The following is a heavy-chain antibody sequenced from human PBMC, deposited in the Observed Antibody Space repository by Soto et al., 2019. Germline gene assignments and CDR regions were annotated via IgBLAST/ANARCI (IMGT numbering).Heavy chain of an antibody. D-gene: IGHD3-10*01. V-gene: IGHV4-61*01. CDR2: IYCSGST. Sequence: LETLSLTCTVSGGSVSKGSYYWSWIRRARGKGLEWVGQIYCSGSTNYNPSLKSRVTISVDTSKSQFSLKLSSVTAADTAVYYCARARRARAYYYGSGSYYISSSFDYWGQGTLLTVSS. CDR1: GGSVSKGSYY. CDR3: ARARRARAYYYGSGSYYISSSFDY. J-gene: IGHJ4*02.